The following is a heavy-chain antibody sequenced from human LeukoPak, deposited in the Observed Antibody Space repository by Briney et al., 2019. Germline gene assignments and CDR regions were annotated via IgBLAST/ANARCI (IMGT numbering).Heavy chain of an antibody. V-gene: IGHV1-8*01. CDR3: ARRTSSWYYYYYGMDV. D-gene: IGHD6-13*01. CDR2: MNPNSGNT. J-gene: IGHJ6*02. CDR1: GYTFTSYD. Sequence: ASVRVSCKASGYTFTSYDINWVRQAPGQGLEWMGWMNPNSGNTAYAQKFQGIVTMTRITSVRTAYMVLSSLRSEDTAVYYCARRTSSWYYYYYGMDVWGQGTTVTVSS.